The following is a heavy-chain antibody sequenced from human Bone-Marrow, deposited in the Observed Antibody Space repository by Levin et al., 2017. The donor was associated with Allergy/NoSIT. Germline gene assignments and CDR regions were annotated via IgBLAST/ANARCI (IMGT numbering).Heavy chain of an antibody. V-gene: IGHV3-11*01. CDR1: GFRFSDFF. Sequence: NPGGSLRLSCAASGFRFSDFFMTWVRQAPGKGLEWLSFITTSGTTIYYADSVRGRFTISRDNSKNSLYLQMNSLGVGDTAVYYCARVRAGAGRVYYDVWGQGTLVTVSS. CDR3: ARVRAGAGRVYYDV. D-gene: IGHD1-1*01. J-gene: IGHJ4*02. CDR2: ITTSGTTI.